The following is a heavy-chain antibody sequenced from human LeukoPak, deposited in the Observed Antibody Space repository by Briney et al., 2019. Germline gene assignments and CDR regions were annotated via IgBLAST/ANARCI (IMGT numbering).Heavy chain of an antibody. D-gene: IGHD4-17*01. V-gene: IGHV4-59*01. J-gene: IGHJ5*02. CDR2: IYYSGST. Sequence: PSETLSLTCTVSGGSISTYYWSWIRQPPGKGLGCIGYIYYSGSTNYSPSLKSRVTISVDTSKNQFSLKLSSVTAADTAVYYCARGFLKGDYDWFDPWGQGTLVTVSS. CDR1: GGSISTYY. CDR3: ARGFLKGDYDWFDP.